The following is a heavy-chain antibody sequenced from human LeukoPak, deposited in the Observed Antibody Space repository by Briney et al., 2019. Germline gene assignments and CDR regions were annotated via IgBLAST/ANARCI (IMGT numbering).Heavy chain of an antibody. D-gene: IGHD6-19*01. Sequence: GGSLRLSCAASGFTFSSYAMHWVRQAPGKGLEWVAVISYDGSNKYYADSVKGRFTISRDNSKNTLYLQMNSLRAEDTAVYYCARDPIAVAGTSYFDSWGQGTLVTVSS. CDR3: ARDPIAVAGTSYFDS. V-gene: IGHV3-30*04. J-gene: IGHJ4*02. CDR1: GFTFSSYA. CDR2: ISYDGSNK.